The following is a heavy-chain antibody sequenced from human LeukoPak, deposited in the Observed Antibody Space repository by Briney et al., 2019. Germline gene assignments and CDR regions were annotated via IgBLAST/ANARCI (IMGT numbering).Heavy chain of an antibody. J-gene: IGHJ4*02. CDR1: GFTVSSSY. D-gene: IGHD6-13*01. CDR3: AKHHYSSSRDYFDY. CDR2: IRSGGST. V-gene: IGHV3-53*01. Sequence: GGSLRLSCAASGFTVSSSYMTWVRQAPGKGLEWVSVIRSGGSTVYADSVKGRFTISRDNSKNTLYLQLNSLRAEDTAVYYCAKHHYSSSRDYFDYWGQGTLVTVSS.